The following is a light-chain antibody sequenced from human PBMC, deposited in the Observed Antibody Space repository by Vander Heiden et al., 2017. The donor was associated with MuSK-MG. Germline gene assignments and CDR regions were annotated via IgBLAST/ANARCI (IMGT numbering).Light chain of an antibody. CDR1: QSLGSY. J-gene: IGKJ5*01. CDR3: QQRDNCPIT. Sequence: ELVLTQYPATLPLSPGERATFACRARQSLGSYLAWYRQTPGQAPRRLIYDASNRATGIPAKFSGSGSGTDFTLTISSLEPEDFAVYYCQQRDNCPITFGQGTRVEIK. V-gene: IGKV3-11*01. CDR2: DAS.